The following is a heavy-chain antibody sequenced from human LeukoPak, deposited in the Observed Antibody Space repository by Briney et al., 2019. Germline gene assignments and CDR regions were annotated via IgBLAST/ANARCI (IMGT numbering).Heavy chain of an antibody. V-gene: IGHV3-23*01. J-gene: IGHJ5*02. Sequence: GGSLRLSCAASGFTFSSYTMSWVRQAPGKGLEWVSAISGSGGSTYYADSVKGRFTISRDNSKNTLYLQMSSLRAEDTAVYYCAPDLTATGTGSWFDPWGQGTLVTVSS. D-gene: IGHD6-13*01. CDR3: APDLTATGTGSWFDP. CDR2: ISGSGGST. CDR1: GFTFSSYT.